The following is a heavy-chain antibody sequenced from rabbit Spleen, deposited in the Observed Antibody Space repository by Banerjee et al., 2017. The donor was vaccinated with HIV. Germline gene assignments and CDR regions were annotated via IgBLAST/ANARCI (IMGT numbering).Heavy chain of an antibody. CDR2: IDAGGSCST. J-gene: IGHJ6*01. Sequence: QEQLVESGGGLVQPEGSLTLTCTASGFSFSSSYYMCLVRQAPGKGLEWIACIDAGGSCSTYYASWAKGRFTISKTSSTTVTLQMTSLTAADTATYFCARDTGSSFSSYGMDLGGPGTLVTVS. CDR1: GFSFSSSYY. V-gene: IGHV1S45*01. D-gene: IGHD8-1*01. CDR3: ARDTGSSFSSYGMDL.